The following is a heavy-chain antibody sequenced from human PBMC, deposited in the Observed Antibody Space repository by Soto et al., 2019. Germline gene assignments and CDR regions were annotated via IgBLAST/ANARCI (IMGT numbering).Heavy chain of an antibody. J-gene: IGHJ3*02. CDR3: ARVLRFLEWFPLAHAFDI. CDR1: GGTFSSYA. Sequence: QVQLVQSGAEVKKPGSSVKVSCKASGGTFSSYAISWVRQAPEQGLEWMGGIIPIFGTANYAQKFQGRVTITADESTSTAYMELSSLRSEDTAVYYCARVLRFLEWFPLAHAFDIWGQGTMVTVSS. V-gene: IGHV1-69*01. D-gene: IGHD3-3*01. CDR2: IIPIFGTA.